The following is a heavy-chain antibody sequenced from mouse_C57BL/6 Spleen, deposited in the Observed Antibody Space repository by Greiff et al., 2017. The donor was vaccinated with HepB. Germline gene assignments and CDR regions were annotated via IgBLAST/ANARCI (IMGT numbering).Heavy chain of an antibody. V-gene: IGHV3-6*01. J-gene: IGHJ2*01. CDR3: ARRGDYDYYFVY. D-gene: IGHD2-4*01. CDR2: ISYDGSN. Sequence: DVQLQESGPGLVKPSQSLSLTCSVTGYSITSGYYWNWIRQFPGNKLEWMGYISYDGSNNYNPSLKNLISITRNTSKNQFFLKLNSVTTEDTATYYCARRGDYDYYFVYWGQGTTLTVSS. CDR1: GYSITSGYY.